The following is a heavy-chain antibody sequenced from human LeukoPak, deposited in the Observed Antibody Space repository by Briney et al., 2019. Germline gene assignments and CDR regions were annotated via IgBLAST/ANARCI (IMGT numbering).Heavy chain of an antibody. CDR1: GGSITTYY. D-gene: IGHD6-19*01. CDR3: ARQVVAVAGTGYFDY. J-gene: IGHJ4*02. CDR2: INYSGST. Sequence: SETLSLTCTVSGGSITTYYWTWIRQPPGKGLEWIGYINYSGSTNYNPSLKSRVTISVDTSKNQFSLKLNSVTAADTAVYFCARQVVAVAGTGYFDYCGQGTLVTVSS. V-gene: IGHV4-59*08.